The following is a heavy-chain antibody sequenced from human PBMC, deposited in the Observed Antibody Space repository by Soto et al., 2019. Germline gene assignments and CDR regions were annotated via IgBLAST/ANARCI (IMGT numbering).Heavy chain of an antibody. CDR2: INAANGDT. Sequence: ASVKVSCKASGYTFTTYALHWVRQAPGERPEWMGWINAANGDTKYSEKFQGRVTITRDTSATTGYMELRSLTSEDTAVYYCGRPGVGATGEILYNAMDVWGQGTTVTVSS. CDR3: GRPGVGATGEILYNAMDV. CDR1: GYTFTTYA. V-gene: IGHV1-3*01. J-gene: IGHJ6*02. D-gene: IGHD1-26*01.